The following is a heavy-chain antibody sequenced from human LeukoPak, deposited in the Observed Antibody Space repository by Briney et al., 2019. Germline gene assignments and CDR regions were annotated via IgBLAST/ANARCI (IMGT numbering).Heavy chain of an antibody. CDR2: VNPDGSST. D-gene: IGHD2-21*02. V-gene: IGHV3-74*01. J-gene: IGHJ4*02. Sequence: PGGSLRLSCAASGFTVNSNYMSWVRQAPGKGLVWVSRVNPDGSSTAYADSVKGRFTISRDNAKNTLYLQMNSLRTEDTAVYFCARGFLGGCSGGNCYSGYWGQGILVTVSS. CDR3: ARGFLGGCSGGNCYSGY. CDR1: GFTVNSNY.